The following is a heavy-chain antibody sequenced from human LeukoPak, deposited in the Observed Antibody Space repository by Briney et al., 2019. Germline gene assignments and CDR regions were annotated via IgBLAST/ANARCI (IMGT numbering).Heavy chain of an antibody. CDR1: GGSISSSSYY. V-gene: IGHV4-39*01. Sequence: SETLSLTCTVSGGSISSSSYYWGWIRQPPGKGLEWIGSIYYSGSTYYSPSLKSRVTISVDTSKNQFSLKLSSVTAADTAVYYCARQKGNYDILTGYLGGYYYYYYMDVWGKGTTVTISS. J-gene: IGHJ6*03. D-gene: IGHD3-9*01. CDR2: IYYSGST. CDR3: ARQKGNYDILTGYLGGYYYYYYMDV.